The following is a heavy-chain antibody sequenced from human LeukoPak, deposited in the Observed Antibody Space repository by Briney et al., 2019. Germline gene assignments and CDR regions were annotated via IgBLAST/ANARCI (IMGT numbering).Heavy chain of an antibody. CDR2: LNQDGGEK. Sequence: GGSLRLSCVASGFTSTNYWMRWVRQAPGKGLEWLANLNQDGGEKYYVESVKGRFTISRDNAKNSLDLQMNSLTAEDTAVYYCGRAAGDSYDYWGQGTLVTVSS. CDR1: GFTSTNYW. J-gene: IGHJ4*02. D-gene: IGHD5-18*01. V-gene: IGHV3-7*01. CDR3: GRAAGDSYDY.